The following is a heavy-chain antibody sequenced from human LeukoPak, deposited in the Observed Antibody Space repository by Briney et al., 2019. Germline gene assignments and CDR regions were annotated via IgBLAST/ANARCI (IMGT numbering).Heavy chain of an antibody. V-gene: IGHV4-59*01. CDR2: IYYSGST. D-gene: IGHD2-2*01. J-gene: IGHJ6*03. CDR3: ARGLLWDYYYYYMDV. CDR1: GGSISSYY. Sequence: SETLSLTCTVSGGSISSYYWSWIRQPPGKGLEWIGYIYYSGSTNYNPSLKSRVTISVDTSKNQFSLKLSSVTAADTAVYCCARGLLWDYYYYYMDVWGKGTTVTISS.